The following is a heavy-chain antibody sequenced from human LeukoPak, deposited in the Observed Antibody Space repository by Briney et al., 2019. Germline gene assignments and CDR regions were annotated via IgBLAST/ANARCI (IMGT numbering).Heavy chain of an antibody. CDR3: ARDSPDYYDSSGYYARAEYFQH. D-gene: IGHD3-22*01. CDR2: IYTSGST. Sequence: SETLSLTCTVSGGSISSGSYYWSWIRQPAGTGLEWIGRIYTSGSTNYNPSLKSRVTISVDTSKNQFSLKLSSVTAADTAVYYCARDSPDYYDSSGYYARAEYFQHWGQGTLVTVSS. CDR1: GGSISSGSYY. V-gene: IGHV4-61*02. J-gene: IGHJ1*01.